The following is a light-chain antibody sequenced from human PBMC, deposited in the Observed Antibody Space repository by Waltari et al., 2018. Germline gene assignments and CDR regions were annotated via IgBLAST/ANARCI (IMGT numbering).Light chain of an antibody. Sequence: QSALTQPASGSGSPGQSITISCTGTNGDIGIYNYVSWYQQHPGKAPQLIIYQVNNLLSRVSNRFSVSKSGHTAALTISELQPEDEADYDCFSFTRASTWLFGGWTQVTVL. CDR2: QVN. J-gene: IGLJ3*02. V-gene: IGLV2-14*01. CDR3: FSFTRASTWL. CDR1: NGDIGIYNY.